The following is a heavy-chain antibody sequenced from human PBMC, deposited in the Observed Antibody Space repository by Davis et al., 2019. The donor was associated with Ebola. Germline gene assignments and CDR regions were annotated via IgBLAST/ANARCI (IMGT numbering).Heavy chain of an antibody. CDR1: GYTFTTYG. CDR3: ARSAITIFGVPMGWFDP. J-gene: IGHJ5*02. D-gene: IGHD3-3*01. V-gene: IGHV1-18*01. Sequence: ASVQVSCKASGYTFTTYGISWVRQAPGQGLEWMGWISAYNGNTNYAQKLQGRLTMTTDTSTNTAYMELRSLRSDDTAVYYCARSAITIFGVPMGWFDPWGQGTLVTVSS. CDR2: ISAYNGNT.